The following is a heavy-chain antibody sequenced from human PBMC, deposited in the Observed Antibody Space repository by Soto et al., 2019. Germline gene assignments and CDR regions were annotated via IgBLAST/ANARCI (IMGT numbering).Heavy chain of an antibody. CDR2: IIPILGIA. D-gene: IGHD2-2*01. V-gene: IGHV1-69*02. CDR3: ASGSRSDPAGYCSTTSCYRYYYYMDV. Sequence: QVQLVQSGAEVKKPGSSVKVSCKASGGTFSSYTISWVRQAPGQGLEWMGRIIPILGIANYAQKFQGRVTITANKTTSTAYVELSMLSSEATVVYYCASGSRSDPAGYCSTTSCYRYYYYMDVWGKGTTVTVSS. CDR1: GGTFSSYT. J-gene: IGHJ6*03.